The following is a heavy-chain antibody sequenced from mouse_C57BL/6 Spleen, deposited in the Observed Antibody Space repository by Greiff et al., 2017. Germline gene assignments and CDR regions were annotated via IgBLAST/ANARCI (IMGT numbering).Heavy chain of an antibody. CDR3: ARTTVVATGFDY. Sequence: QVQLQQPGAELVKPGASVKLSCKASGYTFTSYWLHWVKQRPGRGLEWIGRIDPNSGGTKYNEKFKSKATLTVDKPSSPSYMQLSSLTSEDSAVYYCARTTVVATGFDYWGQGTTLTVSS. CDR1: GYTFTSYW. D-gene: IGHD1-1*01. V-gene: IGHV1-72*01. CDR2: IDPNSGGT. J-gene: IGHJ2*01.